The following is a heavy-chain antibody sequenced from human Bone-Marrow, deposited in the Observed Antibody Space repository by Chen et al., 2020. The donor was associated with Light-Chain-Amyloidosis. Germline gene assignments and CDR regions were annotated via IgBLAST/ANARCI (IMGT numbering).Heavy chain of an antibody. CDR2: ISGRGGSR. CDR3: AKDISYDDILPGYPADAFDI. Sequence: EVQLVESGGGLLQRGGSLRLSCAASGFGFSSYAMSWVRQAPGKGLEWVATISGRGGSRYYGDSVEGRLTISRDNSKNALFQQMNSRRAEDTAVYYCAKDISYDDILPGYPADAFDIWGQGTMVTVSS. CDR1: GFGFSSYA. V-gene: IGHV3-23*04. D-gene: IGHD3-9*01. J-gene: IGHJ3*02.